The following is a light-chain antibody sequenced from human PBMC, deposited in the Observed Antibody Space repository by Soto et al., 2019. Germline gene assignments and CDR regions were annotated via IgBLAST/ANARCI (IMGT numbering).Light chain of an antibody. CDR2: EVS. CDR1: SSDVGSYNL. J-gene: IGLJ1*01. CDR3: CSYAGSSTYV. Sequence: SALTQPASVSGSPGQSITISCTGTSSDVGSYNLVSWYQQHPGKAPKLMIYEVSKRPSGVSNRFSGSKSGNTASLTISGLQAEDEADYYCCSYAGSSTYVFGTGTKVPS. V-gene: IGLV2-23*02.